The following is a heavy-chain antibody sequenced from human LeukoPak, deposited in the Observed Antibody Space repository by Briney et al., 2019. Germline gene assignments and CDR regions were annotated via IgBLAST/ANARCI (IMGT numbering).Heavy chain of an antibody. CDR2: ISAHSGNT. Sequence: ASVKVSCKASGYTFTNYAITWVRQAPGQGLEWMGWISAHSGNTNYAQKLQGRVTLTTDTSATTVYMELRSLRSDDTAVYYCARVPHYDFWSGYYPFDCWGQGTLVTVSS. J-gene: IGHJ4*02. D-gene: IGHD3-3*01. CDR3: ARVPHYDFWSGYYPFDC. CDR1: GYTFTNYA. V-gene: IGHV1-18*01.